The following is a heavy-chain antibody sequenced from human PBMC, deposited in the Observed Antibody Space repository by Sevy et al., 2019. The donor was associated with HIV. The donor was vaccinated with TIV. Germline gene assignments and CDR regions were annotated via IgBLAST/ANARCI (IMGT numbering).Heavy chain of an antibody. CDR2: IYYSGST. D-gene: IGHD5-12*01. J-gene: IGHJ4*02. V-gene: IGHV4-30-4*01. CDR1: GGSISSGDYY. Sequence: SETLSLTCTVSGGSISSGDYYWSWIRQPPGKGLEWIGYIYYSGSTYYNPSLKSRVTISVDTSKNQYSLKRSSVTAADTAVYYCARFIGRWLQIGVEYFDYWGQGTLVTVSS. CDR3: ARFIGRWLQIGVEYFDY.